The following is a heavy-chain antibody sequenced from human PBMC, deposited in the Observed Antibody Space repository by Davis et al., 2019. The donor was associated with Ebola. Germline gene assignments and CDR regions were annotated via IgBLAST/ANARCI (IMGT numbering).Heavy chain of an antibody. CDR3: ARLGVSAASPFDP. V-gene: IGHV4-31*03. Sequence: MPSETLSLTCTVSGGSISSGGYYWSWIRQHPGKGLEWIGYIYYSGSTYYNPSLKSRVTISVDTSKNQFSLKLSSVTAADTAVYYCARLGVSAASPFDPWGQGTLVTVSS. CDR2: IYYSGST. J-gene: IGHJ5*02. CDR1: GGSISSGGYY. D-gene: IGHD6-25*01.